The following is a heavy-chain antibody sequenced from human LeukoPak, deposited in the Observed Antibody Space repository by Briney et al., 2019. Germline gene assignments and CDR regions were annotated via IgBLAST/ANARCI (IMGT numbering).Heavy chain of an antibody. CDR1: GFTVSSNN. CDR2: IYSGGST. D-gene: IGHD6-13*01. J-gene: IGHJ3*02. CDR3: ARASSSWEVVSLGAFDI. V-gene: IGHV3-66*01. Sequence: PGGSLRLSCAASGFTVSSNNMSWVRQAPGKGLEWVSVIYSGGSTYYADSVKGRFTISRDNSKNTLYLQMNSLRAEDTAVYYCARASSSWEVVSLGAFDIWGQGTMVTVSS.